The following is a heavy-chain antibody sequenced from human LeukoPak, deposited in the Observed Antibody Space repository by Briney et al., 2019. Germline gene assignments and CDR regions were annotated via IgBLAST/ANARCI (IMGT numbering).Heavy chain of an antibody. J-gene: IGHJ4*02. D-gene: IGHD6-13*01. CDR3: ARASMGYSSSWYFDY. Sequence: SSETLSLTCAVYGGSISSYYWSWIRQPPGKGLEWIGYIYHSGSSNYNPSLKSRVTISVDTSKKQFSLKLSSVTAADTAVYYCARASMGYSSSWYFDYWGQGTLVTVSS. CDR2: IYHSGSS. V-gene: IGHV4-59*01. CDR1: GGSISSYY.